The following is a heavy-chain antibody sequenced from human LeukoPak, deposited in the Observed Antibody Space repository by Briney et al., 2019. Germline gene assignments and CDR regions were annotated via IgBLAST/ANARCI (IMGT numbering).Heavy chain of an antibody. CDR2: IYYSGST. V-gene: IGHV4-59*12. J-gene: IGHJ4*02. CDR1: GGSISNYY. Sequence: PSETLSLTCTVSGGSISNYYWNRIRQPPGQGLEWIGHIYYSGSTNYNPSLKSRVTISVDTSKNQFSLKLSSVTAADTAVYYCARELLTGLETPFDYWGQGTLVTVSS. D-gene: IGHD2-21*02. CDR3: ARELLTGLETPFDY.